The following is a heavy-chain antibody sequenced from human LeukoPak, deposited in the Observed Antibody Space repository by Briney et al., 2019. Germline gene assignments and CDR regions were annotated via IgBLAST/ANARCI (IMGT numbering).Heavy chain of an antibody. CDR3: ARVVAATGEIDY. V-gene: IGHV3-66*01. CDR1: GFTVNINY. CDR2: IYSGGST. J-gene: IGHJ4*02. Sequence: GGSLRLSCAASGFTVNINYMSWVRQAPGKGLEWVSVIYSGGSTYYADSVKGRFTISRDNSKNTLYLQMNSLRAEDTAVYYCARVVAATGEIDYWGQGTLVTVSS. D-gene: IGHD2-15*01.